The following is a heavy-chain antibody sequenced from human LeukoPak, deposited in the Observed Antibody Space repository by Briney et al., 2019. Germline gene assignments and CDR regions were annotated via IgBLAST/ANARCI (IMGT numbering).Heavy chain of an antibody. D-gene: IGHD3-9*01. Sequence: TSETLSLTCTVSGGSISSSSYYWGWIRQPPGKGLEWIGSIYYSGSTYYNPSLKSRVTISVDTSKNQFSLKLSSVTAADTAVYYCARRTRYFDWLYDYWGQGTLVTVSS. CDR1: GGSISSSSYY. CDR2: IYYSGST. V-gene: IGHV4-39*01. CDR3: ARRTRYFDWLYDY. J-gene: IGHJ4*02.